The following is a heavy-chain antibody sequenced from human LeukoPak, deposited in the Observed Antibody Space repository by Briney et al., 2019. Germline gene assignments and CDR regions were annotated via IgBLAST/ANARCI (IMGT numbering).Heavy chain of an antibody. D-gene: IGHD3-10*01. J-gene: IGHJ6*03. CDR1: GFTFSSYA. CDR2: INGDGTKK. Sequence: GRSLRLSCAASGFTFSSYAMHWVRQAPGKGLEWVGFINGDGTKKNYVDSVKGRFTISRDNAKNSLYLQMNSLRAEDTAVYYCARDSVYYYGSGSYAYYYYMDVWGKGTTVTVSS. CDR3: ARDSVYYYGSGSYAYYYYMDV. V-gene: IGHV3-7*01.